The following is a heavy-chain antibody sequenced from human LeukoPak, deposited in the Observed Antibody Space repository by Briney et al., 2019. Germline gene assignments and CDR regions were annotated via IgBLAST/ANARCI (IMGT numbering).Heavy chain of an antibody. CDR2: IIPIFGTA. CDR1: GGTFSSYA. CDR3: ARDSTVSDSSSSRPYYYYYYMDV. D-gene: IGHD6-6*01. J-gene: IGHJ6*03. V-gene: IGHV1-69*05. Sequence: SVKVSCKASGGTFSSYAISWVRQAPGQGLEWMGGIIPIFGTANYAQKFQGRVTITTDESTSTAYMELSSLRSEDTAVYYCARDSTVSDSSSSRPYYYYYYMDVWGKGTTVTVSS.